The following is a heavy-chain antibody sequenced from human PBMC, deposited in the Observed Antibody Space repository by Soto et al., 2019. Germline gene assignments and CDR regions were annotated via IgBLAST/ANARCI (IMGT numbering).Heavy chain of an antibody. V-gene: IGHV1-18*01. CDR1: DYTFTSFG. Sequence: QVQLVQSGAQVRKPGASVKVSCKASDYTFTSFGINWVRQAPGQGLEWMGWISAFNGKRNYAQKVQGRVTMTTDTTTSTAYKALRSLRSDDAVVYCCTGGWIRGMDVWGQGTTVTVSS. CDR3: TGGWIRGMDV. CDR2: ISAFNGKR. J-gene: IGHJ6*02. D-gene: IGHD5-12*01.